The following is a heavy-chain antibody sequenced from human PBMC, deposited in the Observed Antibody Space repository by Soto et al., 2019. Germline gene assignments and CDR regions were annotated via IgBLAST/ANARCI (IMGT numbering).Heavy chain of an antibody. Sequence: QVQLVQSGAEVKKPGASVKVSCKASGYTFSAYYIHWVRQAPGQGLEWMGWINGNSGGTHYAQKFQGRVTMTRDTSIGAANMEVSRRRSDDTAEYCCAREDQEAYNERALDHWGLGALVTVSS. CDR1: GYTFSAYY. J-gene: IGHJ4*02. CDR2: INGNSGGT. D-gene: IGHD1-1*01. CDR3: AREDQEAYNERALDH. V-gene: IGHV1-2*02.